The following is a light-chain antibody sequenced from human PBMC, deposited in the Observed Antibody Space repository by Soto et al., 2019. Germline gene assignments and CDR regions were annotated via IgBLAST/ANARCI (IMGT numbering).Light chain of an antibody. V-gene: IGKV1-12*01. CDR1: QGISRW. CDR2: GAS. Sequence: DIQMTQSPSFVSASVGDRVTITCRASQGISRWLAWYQQRPGKAPELLIYGASSLQSGVPSRFRGSGSRTDLNLTISSLQPEDFATDFCQQAISFPLTFDHRKRVEIQ. CDR3: QQAISFPLT. J-gene: IGKJ5*01.